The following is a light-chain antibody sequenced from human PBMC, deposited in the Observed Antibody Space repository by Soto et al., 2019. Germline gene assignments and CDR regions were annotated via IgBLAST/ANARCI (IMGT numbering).Light chain of an antibody. CDR2: TVS. Sequence: DIQMTQSPSTLSASVGDRVTITCRASQNISPWLAWYQQKPGKAPQLLIYTVSNLEGGVPSRFSGSGSGTEFTLTISSLQPEDFATYYCQQLNSYPITFGQGTRLEIK. V-gene: IGKV1-5*03. J-gene: IGKJ5*01. CDR1: QNISPW. CDR3: QQLNSYPIT.